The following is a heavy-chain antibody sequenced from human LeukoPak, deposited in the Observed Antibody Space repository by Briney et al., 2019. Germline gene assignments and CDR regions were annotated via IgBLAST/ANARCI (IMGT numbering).Heavy chain of an antibody. CDR1: GYSFTSYW. CDR2: IYPGDSDT. CDR3: ARHPYSSSSPFDY. J-gene: IGHJ4*02. D-gene: IGHD6-6*01. Sequence: GESLKISCKGSGYSFTSYWIGWVRQMPRKGLEWMGIIYPGDSDTRYSPSFQGQVTISADKSISTAYLQWSSLKASDTAMYYCARHPYSSSSPFDYWGQGTLVTVSS. V-gene: IGHV5-51*01.